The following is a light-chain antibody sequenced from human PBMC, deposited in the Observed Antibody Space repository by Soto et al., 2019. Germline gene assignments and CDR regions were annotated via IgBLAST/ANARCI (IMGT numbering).Light chain of an antibody. Sequence: EIVLTQSPGTLSLSPGERATLSCRASQSVSSSYLAWYQQKPGQAPRLLIYGASSRATGIPDGFSGSGSGTDFTLTISRLEPEDFAVYYCQQYGSSPYTFGQGTKLEIK. CDR2: GAS. CDR3: QQYGSSPYT. CDR1: QSVSSSY. V-gene: IGKV3-20*01. J-gene: IGKJ2*01.